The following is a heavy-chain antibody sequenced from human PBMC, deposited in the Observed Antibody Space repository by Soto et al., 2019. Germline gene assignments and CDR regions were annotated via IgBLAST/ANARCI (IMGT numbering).Heavy chain of an antibody. Sequence: QVQLVESGGGVVQPGRSLRLSCAASGFTFSSYGMHWVRQATGKGLEWVAVIWYDGSNKYYADSVKGRFTISRDNSKNTLYLQMNSLRDEDTAVYYCARGNYGDYGRYGMDVWGQGTTVTVSS. D-gene: IGHD4-17*01. CDR1: GFTFSSYG. CDR3: ARGNYGDYGRYGMDV. CDR2: IWYDGSNK. J-gene: IGHJ6*02. V-gene: IGHV3-33*01.